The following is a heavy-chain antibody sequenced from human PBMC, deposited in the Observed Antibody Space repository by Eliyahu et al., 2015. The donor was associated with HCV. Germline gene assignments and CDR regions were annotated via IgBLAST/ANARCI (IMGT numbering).Heavy chain of an antibody. CDR3: AKDDVAATGTRWGIEY. CDR1: GFTFSSYA. J-gene: IGHJ4*02. Sequence: EMQLVESGGGLVQPGGSLRLSCAASGFTFSSYAMTWVRQGPGKGLEWVSAISGSGGRTYYGDSGKGRFTISRDNSKNMLYLQMNSLRAEDTAVYYCAKDDVAATGTRWGIEYWGQGTLVTVSS. D-gene: IGHD1-1*01. V-gene: IGHV3-23*04. CDR2: ISGSGGRT.